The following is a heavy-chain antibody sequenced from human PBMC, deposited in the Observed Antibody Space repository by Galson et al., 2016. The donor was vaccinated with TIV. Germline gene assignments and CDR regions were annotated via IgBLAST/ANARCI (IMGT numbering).Heavy chain of an antibody. CDR1: GYPFSGYY. V-gene: IGHV5-51*01. CDR2: IYPGNYHT. J-gene: IGHJ2*01. D-gene: IGHD3-22*01. Sequence: QSGAEVKKTEESLKISCRGSGYPFSGYYIGWVRQVPGKGLEWMGIIYPGNYHTVYSPSFEGQVTISADKSTTTAYLQWNSLRASDTAMYYCARHDSSAFSNWYFNLWGRGTLVTVSS. CDR3: ARHDSSAFSNWYFNL.